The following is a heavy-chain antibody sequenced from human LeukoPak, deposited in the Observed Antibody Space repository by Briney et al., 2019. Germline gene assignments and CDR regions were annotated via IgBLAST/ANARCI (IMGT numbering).Heavy chain of an antibody. CDR3: ARSRGSSWYIGYYGMDV. V-gene: IGHV4-59*01. J-gene: IGHJ6*02. CDR2: IYYSGST. D-gene: IGHD6-13*01. Sequence: PSETLSLTCTVSGGSISSYYWSWIRQPPGKGLEWIGYIYYSGSTNYNPSLKSRVTISVDTSKNQFSLKLSSVAAADTAVYYCARSRGSSWYIGYYGMDVWGQGTTVTVSS. CDR1: GGSISSYY.